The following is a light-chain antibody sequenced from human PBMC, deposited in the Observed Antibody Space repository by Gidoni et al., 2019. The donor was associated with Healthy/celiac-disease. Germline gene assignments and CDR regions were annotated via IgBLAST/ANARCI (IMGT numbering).Light chain of an antibody. Sequence: DIQMTQSPSSLSASVGDRVTITCRASQGSSNYLAWYQQKPGKVPKLLIYAASTLQSGVPSRFSGSGSGTDFTLTISSLQPEDVGTYYCQKYNSALFTFXAXTKVXIK. CDR3: QKYNSALFT. V-gene: IGKV1-27*01. CDR1: QGSSNY. CDR2: AAS. J-gene: IGKJ3*01.